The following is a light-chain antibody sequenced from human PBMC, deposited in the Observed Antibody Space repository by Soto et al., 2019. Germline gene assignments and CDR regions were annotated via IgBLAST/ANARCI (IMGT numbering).Light chain of an antibody. V-gene: IGKV1-9*01. CDR3: QQLNAYPLT. Sequence: DIQLTQSPSLLSASVGDRVTITCRASQGISTYLAWYQQTSGKAPKLLISAASTLQRGFPSRFSGSGSGTQFTLTISSLQPEDFATYYCQQLNAYPLTFGGGTRVEIK. CDR1: QGISTY. CDR2: AAS. J-gene: IGKJ4*01.